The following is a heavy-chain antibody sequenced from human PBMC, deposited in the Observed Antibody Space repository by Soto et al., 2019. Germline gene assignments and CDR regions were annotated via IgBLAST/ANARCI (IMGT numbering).Heavy chain of an antibody. J-gene: IGHJ4*02. CDR2: ISSSSSYI. Sequence: GGSLRLSCAASGFTFSRYSMNWVRQAPGKGLEWVSSISSSSSYIYYADSVKGRLTISRDNAKNSLYLQMNSLRAEDTAVYYCARVNEYSSSLDFDYWGQGTLVTVSS. V-gene: IGHV3-21*01. D-gene: IGHD6-6*01. CDR1: GFTFSRYS. CDR3: ARVNEYSSSLDFDY.